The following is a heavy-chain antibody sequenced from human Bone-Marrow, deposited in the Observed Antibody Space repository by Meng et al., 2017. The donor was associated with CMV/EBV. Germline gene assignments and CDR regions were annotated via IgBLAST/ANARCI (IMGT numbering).Heavy chain of an antibody. D-gene: IGHD2-2*01. J-gene: IGHJ6*02. CDR2: IIPILGIA. Sequence: SVKVSCKASGGTFSSYTISWVRQAPGQGLEWMGRIIPILGIANYAQKYQGRVTITADKSTSTAYMELSSLRSEDTAVYYCARERYCSSTSCYFLYYYGMDVWGQGTTVTVSS. CDR3: ARERYCSSTSCYFLYYYGMDV. CDR1: GGTFSSYT. V-gene: IGHV1-69*04.